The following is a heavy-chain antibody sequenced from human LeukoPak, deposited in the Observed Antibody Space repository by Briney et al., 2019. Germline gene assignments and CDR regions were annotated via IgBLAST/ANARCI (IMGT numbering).Heavy chain of an antibody. J-gene: IGHJ4*02. D-gene: IGHD3-16*01. Sequence: PGGSLRLSXAASGFTFRSYSMNWVRQAPGKGLEWVSSISSSSSYIYYADSVKGRFTISRDNAKNSLYLQMNSLRAEDTAVYYCARDLGDLPKFDYWGQGTLVTVSS. CDR2: ISSSSSYI. CDR3: ARDLGDLPKFDY. V-gene: IGHV3-21*01. CDR1: GFTFRSYS.